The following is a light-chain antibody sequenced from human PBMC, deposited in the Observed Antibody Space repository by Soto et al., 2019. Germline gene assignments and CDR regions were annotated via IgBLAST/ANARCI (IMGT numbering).Light chain of an antibody. V-gene: IGKV3-20*01. J-gene: IGKJ5*01. CDR3: QQYGSSIT. Sequence: LLAQSPATLSLSPGERAALSCRASQSVSSSYLAWYQQKPGQAPRLLIYGASSRATGIPDRFSGSGSGTDFTLTISRLEPEDFAVYYCQQYGSSITFGQGTRLEIK. CDR1: QSVSSSY. CDR2: GAS.